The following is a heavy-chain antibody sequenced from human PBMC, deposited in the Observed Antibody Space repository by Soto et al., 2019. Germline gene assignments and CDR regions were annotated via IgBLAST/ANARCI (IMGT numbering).Heavy chain of an antibody. J-gene: IGHJ5*02. V-gene: IGHV4-59*08. CDR3: AGSTLLFYSSSSLGEFDP. D-gene: IGHD6-6*01. CDR1: GGSISSYY. CDR2: IYYSGST. Sequence: ETLSLTCTVSGGSISSYYWSWIRQPPGKGLEWIGYIYYSGSTNYNPSLKSRVTISVDTSKNQFSLKLSSVTAADTAVYYCAGSTLLFYSSSSLGEFDPWGQGTLVTV.